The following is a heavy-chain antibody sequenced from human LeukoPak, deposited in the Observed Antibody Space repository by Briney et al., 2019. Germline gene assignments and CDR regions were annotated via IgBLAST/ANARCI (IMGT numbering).Heavy chain of an antibody. CDR2: IYPGDFDT. V-gene: IGHV5-51*01. Sequence: VESLNISCKGSGYSFTSYWIGWVRQMPGKGLEWMGIIYPGDFDTRYCTSFQGQVTISADKSISTAYLQWSSLKASDTAMYYCARHHQTVTGGYYYGMDVWGQGTTVTVS. CDR3: ARHHQTVTGGYYYGMDV. J-gene: IGHJ6*02. CDR1: GYSFTSYW. D-gene: IGHD4-11*01.